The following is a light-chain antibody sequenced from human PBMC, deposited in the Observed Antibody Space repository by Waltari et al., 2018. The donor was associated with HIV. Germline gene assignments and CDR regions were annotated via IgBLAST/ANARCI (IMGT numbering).Light chain of an antibody. Sequence: DIQMTQSPSTLSASVGDRVTITCRASQSISSWLAWYQQKPGKAPKLLIYKASSLESGVPSRFSGSGSGTEFVFTISSLQSEDIATYYCQQYEDLSPLTFGGGTKVEIK. CDR3: QQYEDLSPLT. CDR2: KAS. J-gene: IGKJ4*01. CDR1: QSISSW. V-gene: IGKV1-5*03.